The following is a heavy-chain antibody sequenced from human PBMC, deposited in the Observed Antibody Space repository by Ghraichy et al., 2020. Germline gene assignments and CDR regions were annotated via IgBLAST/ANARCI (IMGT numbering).Heavy chain of an antibody. CDR1: GFTMSLNY. CDR2: LYSVGAT. CDR3: ARYRTLRGMYV. J-gene: IGHJ6*02. Sequence: LSLTCAASGFTMSLNYMNWVRQAPGKGLEWVSILYSVGATYYADSVKGRFTISRDNSKNILYLQMSGLRADDTAVYYCARYRTLRGMYVWGQGTTVTVSS. D-gene: IGHD2-15*01. V-gene: IGHV3-53*01.